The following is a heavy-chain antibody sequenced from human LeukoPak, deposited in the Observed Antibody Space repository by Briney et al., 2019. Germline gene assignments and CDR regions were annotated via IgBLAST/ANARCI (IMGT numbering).Heavy chain of an antibody. J-gene: IGHJ4*02. CDR3: ARRVRQYALGAYYFDY. D-gene: IGHD3-16*01. Sequence: PSETLSLTCTVSVCSISSSSYYWGWIRQPPGKGLEWIGSTYYSGSTYYNPSLKSRATISVDTPKNQFSLKLSSVTAADTAVYYCARRVRQYALGAYYFDYWGQGTLVTVSP. CDR1: VCSISSSSYY. CDR2: TYYSGST. V-gene: IGHV4-39*01.